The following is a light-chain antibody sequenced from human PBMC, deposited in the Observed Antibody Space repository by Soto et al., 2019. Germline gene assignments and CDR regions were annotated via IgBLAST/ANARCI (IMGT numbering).Light chain of an antibody. Sequence: EIVLTQSPGTQSLSPGERATLSSRASQSVSSTYLAWLQQKAGQAPRLLIHGASSRAIGIPDRFSGSGSGTDFTLTISRLEPEDFAVYYCQQYGSSRWTFGQGTKVEIK. V-gene: IGKV3-20*01. CDR1: QSVSSTY. CDR3: QQYGSSRWT. J-gene: IGKJ1*01. CDR2: GAS.